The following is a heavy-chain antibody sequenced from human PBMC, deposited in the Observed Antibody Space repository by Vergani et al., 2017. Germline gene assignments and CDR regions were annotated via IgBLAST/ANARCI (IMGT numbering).Heavy chain of an antibody. CDR1: GGSFSGYY. Sequence: QVQLQQWGAGLLKPSETLSLTCAVYGGSFSGYYWSWIRQPPGKGLEWIGEINHSGSTNYNPSLKSRVTISVDTSKNQFSLKLSSVTAADTAVYYCASRMLTGYYAAFDYWGQGTLVTVSS. V-gene: IGHV4-34*01. D-gene: IGHD3-9*01. J-gene: IGHJ4*02. CDR3: ASRMLTGYYAAFDY. CDR2: INHSGST.